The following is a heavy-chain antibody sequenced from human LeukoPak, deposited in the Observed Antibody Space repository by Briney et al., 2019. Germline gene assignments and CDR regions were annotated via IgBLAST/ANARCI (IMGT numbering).Heavy chain of an antibody. D-gene: IGHD3-16*01. J-gene: IGHJ4*02. CDR1: GGSFSGYY. V-gene: IGHV4-34*01. CDR3: ASRFMNY. CDR2: INHSGST. Sequence: ASETLSLTCAVYGGSFSGYYWSWIRQPPGKGLEWIGEINHSGSTNYNPSLKSRVTISVDTSKNQFSLKLSSVTAADTAVYYCASRFMNYWGQGTLVTVSS.